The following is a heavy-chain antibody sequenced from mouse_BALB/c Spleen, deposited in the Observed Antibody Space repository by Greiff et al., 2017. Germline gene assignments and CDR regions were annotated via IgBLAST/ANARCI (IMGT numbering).Heavy chain of an antibody. Sequence: QVQLQQPGAELVRPGASVKLSCKASGYTFTSYWINWVKQRPGQGLEWIGNIYPSDSYTNYNQKFKDKATLTVDKSSSTAYMQLSSPTSEDSAVYYCTRKGVYYFDYWGQGTTLTVSS. CDR1: GYTFTSYW. CDR2: IYPSDSYT. CDR3: TRKGVYYFDY. V-gene: IGHV1-69*02. J-gene: IGHJ2*01.